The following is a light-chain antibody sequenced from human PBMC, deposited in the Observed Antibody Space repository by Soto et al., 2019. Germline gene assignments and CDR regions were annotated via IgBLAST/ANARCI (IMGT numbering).Light chain of an antibody. Sequence: DIQMTQSPSSLSASVGDRVTITCRASQSISRYLNWYQQKPGKAPRLLIYAASSLQSGVPSRFSRSGSATDFTPPISSLQPEDFPTYYCQQRYSRPRTVAQGTKVDIK. J-gene: IGKJ1*01. CDR2: AAS. CDR1: QSISRY. CDR3: QQRYSRPRT. V-gene: IGKV1-39*01.